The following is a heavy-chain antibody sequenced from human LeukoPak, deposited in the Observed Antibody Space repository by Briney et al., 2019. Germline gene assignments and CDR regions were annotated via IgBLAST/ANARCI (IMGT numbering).Heavy chain of an antibody. Sequence: SETLSPTCTVSGGSISSGDYYWSWIRQPPGKGLEWIGYIYYCGSTYYNPSLKSRVTISVDTSKNQFSLKLSSVTAADTAVYYCAREGGGYYDSSGYAFDYWGQGTLVTVSS. CDR1: GGSISSGDYY. D-gene: IGHD3-22*01. CDR3: AREGGGYYDSSGYAFDY. V-gene: IGHV4-30-4*01. J-gene: IGHJ4*02. CDR2: IYYCGST.